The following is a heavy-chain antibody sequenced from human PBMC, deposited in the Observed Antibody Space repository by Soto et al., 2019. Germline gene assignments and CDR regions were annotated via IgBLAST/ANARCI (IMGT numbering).Heavy chain of an antibody. J-gene: IGHJ5*02. V-gene: IGHV1-3*01. CDR1: GYSFTSYA. D-gene: IGHD2-15*01. CDR3: ARGFVVVVAENNWFDP. CDR2: INAGNGNT. Sequence: GASVKLSCKASGYSFTSYAMHWVRQAPGQRLEWMGWINAGNGNTKYSQKFQGRVTITRDTSASTAYMELSSLRSEDTAVYYCARGFVVVVAENNWFDPWGQGTLVTVSS.